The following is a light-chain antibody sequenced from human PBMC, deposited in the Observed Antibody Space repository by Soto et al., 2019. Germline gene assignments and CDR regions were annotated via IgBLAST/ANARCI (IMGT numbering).Light chain of an antibody. Sequence: EMVVTQFPATLSVSPGERATLSCRASQDVSSNLAWYQQKPGQAPRLLIYGASTRATGTPARFSGSGSGTEFTLTISSLQSEDYAVYFCQQYIRWPLTFGGGTKVEIK. V-gene: IGKV3-15*01. CDR3: QQYIRWPLT. CDR2: GAS. J-gene: IGKJ4*01. CDR1: QDVSSN.